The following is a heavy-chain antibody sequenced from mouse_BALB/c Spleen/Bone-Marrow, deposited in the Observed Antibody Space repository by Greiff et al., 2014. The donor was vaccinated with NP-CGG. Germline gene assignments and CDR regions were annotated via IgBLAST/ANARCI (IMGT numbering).Heavy chain of an antibody. J-gene: IGHJ3*01. CDR1: GYTFTSYY. CDR3: TRSNGNWFAY. CDR2: INPSNGGT. D-gene: IGHD4-1*01. V-gene: IGHV1S81*02. Sequence: VQLQESGAELVKPGASVKLSCKASGYTFTSYYIYWVKQRPGQGLEWIGEINPSNGGTNLNEKFKSKATLTVDKSSSTAYMQHSSLTSEDSAVYYCTRSNGNWFAYWGQGTLVTVSA.